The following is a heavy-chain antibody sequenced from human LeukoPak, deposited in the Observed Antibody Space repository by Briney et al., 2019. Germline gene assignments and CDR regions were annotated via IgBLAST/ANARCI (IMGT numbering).Heavy chain of an antibody. J-gene: IGHJ4*02. V-gene: IGHV4-38-2*02. CDR1: GYSLNSGYY. CDR3: ARVAAYCSGGSCYFTYFDH. D-gene: IGHD2-15*01. Sequence: SETLSLTCTVSGYSLNSGYYWGWIRQPPGKGLEWIGSIYHNESPYYNPSLKSRVTTSVDTSKNQFSLKLTSVAAADTAVYYCARVAAYCSGGSCYFTYFDHWGQGTLVTVSS. CDR2: IYHNESP.